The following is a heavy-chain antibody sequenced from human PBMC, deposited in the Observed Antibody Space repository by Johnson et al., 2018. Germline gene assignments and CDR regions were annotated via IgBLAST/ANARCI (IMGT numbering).Heavy chain of an antibody. CDR3: ARARNTRSYVGAEGFDT. D-gene: IGHD3-16*01. CDR1: GFTFSSYS. J-gene: IGHJ3*02. Sequence: VQLQESGGGLVQPGGTLRLSCAASGFTFSSYSMHWVRQGPGKGLVWVSYMKPERNYILYADSLKGRFPISRDNAKNTLYLQMHSLRAEDTAVDYFARARNTRSYVGAEGFDTWGQGTMVTVSS. CDR2: MKPERNYI. V-gene: IGHV3-74*01.